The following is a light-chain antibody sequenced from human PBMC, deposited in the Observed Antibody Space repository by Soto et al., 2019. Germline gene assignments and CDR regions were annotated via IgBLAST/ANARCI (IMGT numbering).Light chain of an antibody. CDR2: AVS. Sequence: QSVLTQPASVSGAPGQSITISCTGTSSDVGGYNHVSWYQHSPGKAPKLILFAVSDRPSGVSHRFTGFKSGNTASLTISGLHAEGEADYYFCSYTSLSTVVFVGGTKLTV. J-gene: IGLJ2*01. V-gene: IGLV2-14*01. CDR3: CSYTSLSTVV. CDR1: SSDVGGYNH.